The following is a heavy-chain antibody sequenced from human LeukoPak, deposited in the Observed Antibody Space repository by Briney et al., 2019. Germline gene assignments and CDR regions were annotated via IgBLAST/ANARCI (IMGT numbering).Heavy chain of an antibody. V-gene: IGHV3-48*01. Sequence: GGSLRLPCVASGFIFSYYEMDWIRQAPGKGLEWISYISSSRSIMYYADSVLGRFTVSRDNAENTLYLQMNSLRGDDTAVYYCARHNQGSPDYWGQGTLVTVSS. J-gene: IGHJ4*02. CDR2: ISSSRSIM. CDR1: GFIFSYYE. CDR3: ARHNQGSPDY.